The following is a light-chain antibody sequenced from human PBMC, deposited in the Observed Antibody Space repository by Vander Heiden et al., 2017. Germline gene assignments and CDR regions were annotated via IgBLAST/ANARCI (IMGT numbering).Light chain of an antibody. CDR2: DAS. Sequence: DIQMTQSPSSLSASVGDRVTITCQASQDISNYLNWYQQKPGKAPKLLIYDASNLETGVPSRFSGTPSRTDFTFTISSLQPEDFARYYCQQYDNHPRTFGPGTKVEIK. V-gene: IGKV1-33*01. CDR1: QDISNY. CDR3: QQYDNHPRT. J-gene: IGKJ1*01.